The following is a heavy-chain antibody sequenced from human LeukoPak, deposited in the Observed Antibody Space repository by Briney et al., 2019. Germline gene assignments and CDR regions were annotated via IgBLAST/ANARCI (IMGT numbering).Heavy chain of an antibody. D-gene: IGHD3-10*01. J-gene: IGHJ6*03. CDR1: GFTFSSYE. V-gene: IGHV3-48*03. CDR2: ISSGSTSV. CDR3: ARSRSGYYMDV. Sequence: PGGSLILSCAASGFTFSSYEMNWVRQAPGKGLEWVSYISSGSTSVYYADSVKGRLISSRDNAKNSLYLQMNSLRVEDTAVYYCARSRSGYYMDVWGKGTTVTVSS.